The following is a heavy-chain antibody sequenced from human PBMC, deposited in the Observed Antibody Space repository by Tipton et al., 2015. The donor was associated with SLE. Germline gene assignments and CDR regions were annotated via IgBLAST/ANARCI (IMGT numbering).Heavy chain of an antibody. V-gene: IGHV4-34*01. D-gene: IGHD6-6*01. J-gene: IGHJ2*01. CDR2: INHSGST. CDR1: GGSFSGYY. Sequence: TLFLTCAVYGGSFSGYYWSWIRQPPGKGLEWIGEINHSGSTNYNPSLKSRVTISVDTSKNQFSLKLSSVTAADTAVYYCARLVEQLTYWYFDLWGRGTLVTVSS. CDR3: ARLVEQLTYWYFDL.